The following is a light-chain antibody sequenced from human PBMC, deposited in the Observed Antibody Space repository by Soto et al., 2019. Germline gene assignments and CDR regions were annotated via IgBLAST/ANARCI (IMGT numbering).Light chain of an antibody. CDR1: QSVSSSY. CDR2: GAS. J-gene: IGKJ1*01. CDR3: QQYDSSPKT. V-gene: IGKV3-20*01. Sequence: DILLTQSPGTLSLSPGERAPLSCRASQSVSSSYLAWYQQKPGQAPRLLIYGASSRATGLPDRFSGSGSGTDFTLTISRLEPEDFAVYYCQQYDSSPKTFGQGTKVDIK.